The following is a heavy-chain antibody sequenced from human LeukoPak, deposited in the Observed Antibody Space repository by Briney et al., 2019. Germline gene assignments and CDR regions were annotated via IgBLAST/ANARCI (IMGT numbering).Heavy chain of an antibody. D-gene: IGHD6-13*01. CDR1: GDSISSYY. V-gene: IGHV4-4*07. J-gene: IGHJ6*03. CDR2: IYTSGST. CDR3: ARCPIPRYSSSWDYYYYYMDV. Sequence: SETLSLTCTVSGDSISSYYWSWIRQPAGKGLEWIGRIYTSGSTNHSPSLKSRVSMSVDTSKSQFSLKLSSVTAAHTAVYYCARCPIPRYSSSWDYYYYYMDVWGKGTTVTVSS.